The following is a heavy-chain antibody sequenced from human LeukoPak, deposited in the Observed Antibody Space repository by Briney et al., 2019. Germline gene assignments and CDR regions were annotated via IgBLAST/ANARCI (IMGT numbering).Heavy chain of an antibody. D-gene: IGHD5-18*01. CDR3: ARALESGYSYGDSGYYYYYYMDV. Sequence: SVKVSCKASGGTFSSYAISWVRQAPGQGLEWMGGIIPIFGTANYAQKFQGRVTITADKSTSTAYMELSSLRSEDTAVYYCARALESGYSYGDSGYYYYYYMDVWGKGTTVTISS. V-gene: IGHV1-69*06. J-gene: IGHJ6*03. CDR1: GGTFSSYA. CDR2: IIPIFGTA.